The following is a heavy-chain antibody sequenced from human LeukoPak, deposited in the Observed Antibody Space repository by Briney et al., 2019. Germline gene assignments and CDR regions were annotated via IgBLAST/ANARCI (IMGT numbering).Heavy chain of an antibody. CDR2: IIPICGTA. CDR1: GGTFSSYA. D-gene: IGHD7-27*01. V-gene: IGHV1-69*05. J-gene: IGHJ4*02. CDR3: ATGFSNRGRDY. Sequence: GSSVKVSCKASGGTFSSYAISWVRQAPGQGLEWMGGIIPICGTANYAQKFQGRVTITTDESTSTAYMELSSLRSEDTAVYYCATGFSNRGRDYWGQGTLVTVSS.